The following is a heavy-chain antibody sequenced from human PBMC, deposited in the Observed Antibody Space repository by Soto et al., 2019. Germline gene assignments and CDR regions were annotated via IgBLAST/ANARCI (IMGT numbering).Heavy chain of an antibody. V-gene: IGHV3-7*01. CDR1: GFTFSTYW. D-gene: IGHD6-6*01. CDR3: ARFPRVSTAPFAY. J-gene: IGHJ4*02. Sequence: PGGSLRLSCAASGFTFSTYWMSWVRQAPGKGLEWVANIKQDGSEKYYVDSVKGRFTISRDNAKNSLYLQMNSLRAEDTAVFYCARFPRVSTAPFAYWRQGTLVTVSS. CDR2: IKQDGSEK.